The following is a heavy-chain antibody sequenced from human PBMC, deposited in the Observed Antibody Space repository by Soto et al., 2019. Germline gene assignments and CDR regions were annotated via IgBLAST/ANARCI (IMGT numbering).Heavy chain of an antibody. CDR1: GFSLSTCGVA. Sequence: SGSTLVNPTQTPTLACTFSGFSLSTCGVAVGWIRQPPGKALEWLALIYWDDDKRYSPSLKSRLTITKDTSKNQVVLTMTNMDPVDTGTYYCAHSRRYCSGGSCYSIWFDPWGQGTLVTVSS. J-gene: IGHJ5*02. CDR3: AHSRRYCSGGSCYSIWFDP. V-gene: IGHV2-5*02. D-gene: IGHD2-15*01. CDR2: IYWDDDK.